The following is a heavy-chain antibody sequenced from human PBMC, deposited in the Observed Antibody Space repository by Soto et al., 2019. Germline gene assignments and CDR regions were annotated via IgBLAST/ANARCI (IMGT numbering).Heavy chain of an antibody. CDR2: ISTYNGNT. D-gene: IGHD3-10*01. J-gene: IGHJ4*02. CDR3: ARDWSAEVLPDY. Sequence: QVQLVQSGAEVGKPGASVKVSCKASGYTFTTYGISWVRQAPGQGLEWMGWISTYNGNTQFAQKFQGRVNMPTDTSTSTAYMELRSLTSDDTAVYYCARDWSAEVLPDYWGQGTLVTVSS. CDR1: GYTFTTYG. V-gene: IGHV1-18*01.